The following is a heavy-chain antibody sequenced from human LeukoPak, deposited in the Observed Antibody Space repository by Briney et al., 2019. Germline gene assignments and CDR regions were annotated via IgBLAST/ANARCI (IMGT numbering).Heavy chain of an antibody. CDR3: GVVILYYYYMDV. Sequence: PSETLSLTCTVSGGSISSSSYYWGWIRQPPGKGLEWIGSIYYSGSTYYNPSLKSRVTISVDTSKNQFSLKLSSVTAADTAVYYCGVVILYYYYMDVWGKGTTVTVSS. CDR1: GGSISSSSYY. J-gene: IGHJ6*03. CDR2: IYYSGST. V-gene: IGHV4-39*01. D-gene: IGHD3-3*01.